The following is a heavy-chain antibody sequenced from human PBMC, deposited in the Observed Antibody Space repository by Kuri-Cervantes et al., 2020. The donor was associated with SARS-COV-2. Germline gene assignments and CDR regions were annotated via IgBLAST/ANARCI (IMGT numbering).Heavy chain of an antibody. Sequence: ESLKISCAVYGGSFNDYWWSWVRQPPGAGLEWIGDIKHSGSTNCNPSLKSRVTISVDRSKNQFSLKLSSVTAADTAVYYCATLSHSFLGYCSSTSCYNGDYWGQGTLVTVSS. CDR3: ATLSHSFLGYCSSTSCYNGDY. CDR1: GGSFNDYW. J-gene: IGHJ4*02. CDR2: IKHSGST. D-gene: IGHD2-2*02. V-gene: IGHV4-34*01.